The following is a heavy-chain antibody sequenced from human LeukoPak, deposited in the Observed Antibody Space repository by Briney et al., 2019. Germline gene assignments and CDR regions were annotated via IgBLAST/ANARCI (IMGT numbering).Heavy chain of an antibody. CDR1: GFTFDNNA. V-gene: IGHV3-23*01. J-gene: IGHJ4*02. CDR2: VSESGVRT. D-gene: IGHD3-10*01. Sequence: GGSLRLSCAASGFTFDNNAMTWVRQAPGKGPQWVSRVSESGVRTDYEVSVKGRFTVSRDNSKNMVYLQMNNLRVEDTAVYYCVMRGGDYWGQGTLVTVSS. CDR3: VMRGGDY.